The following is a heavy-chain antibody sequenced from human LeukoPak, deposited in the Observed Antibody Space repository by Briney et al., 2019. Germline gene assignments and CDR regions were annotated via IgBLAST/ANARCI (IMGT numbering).Heavy chain of an antibody. J-gene: IGHJ4*02. CDR2: IYSSGST. CDR1: GGSISSYY. D-gene: IGHD6-19*01. CDR3: AREVRQWLDPYYFDY. Sequence: SETLSLTCTVSGGSISSYYWNWIRQPPGKGLEWIAHIYSSGSTNYNPSLKSRVTISVDTSKNRFSLKLSSVTAADTAVYYCAREVRQWLDPYYFDYWGQGTLVTVSS. V-gene: IGHV4-59*01.